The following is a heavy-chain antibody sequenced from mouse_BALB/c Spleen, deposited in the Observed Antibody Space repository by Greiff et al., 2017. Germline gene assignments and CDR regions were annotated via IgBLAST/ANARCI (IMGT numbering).Heavy chain of an antibody. Sequence: VKVVESGPGLVAPSQSLSITCTVSGFSLTSYGVHWVRQPPGKGLEWLGVIWAGGSTNYNSALMSRLSISKDNSKSQVFLKMNSLQTDDTAMYYCARDRVGFFFAYWGQGTLVTVSA. J-gene: IGHJ3*01. CDR1: GFSLTSYG. V-gene: IGHV2-9*02. CDR3: ARDRVGFFFAY. CDR2: IWAGGST. D-gene: IGHD1-1*02.